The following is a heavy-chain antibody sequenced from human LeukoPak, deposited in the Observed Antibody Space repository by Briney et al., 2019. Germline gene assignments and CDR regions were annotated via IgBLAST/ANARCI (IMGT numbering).Heavy chain of an antibody. Sequence: GGSLRLSCAASGFTFSSYSMNWVRQAPGKGLEWVSSISSSSSYIYYADSVKGRFTISRDNAKNSLYLQMNSLRAEDTAVYYCARCTGRSSSCEYFQHWGQGTLVTVSS. J-gene: IGHJ1*01. CDR1: GFTFSSYS. V-gene: IGHV3-21*04. D-gene: IGHD6-13*01. CDR3: ARCTGRSSSCEYFQH. CDR2: ISSSSSYI.